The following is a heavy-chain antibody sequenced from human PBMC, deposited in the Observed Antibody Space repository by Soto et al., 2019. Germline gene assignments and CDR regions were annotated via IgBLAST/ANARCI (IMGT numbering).Heavy chain of an antibody. D-gene: IGHD2-21*02. V-gene: IGHV4-59*01. CDR2: MYNTGST. J-gene: IGHJ6*01. CDR3: ARDILGYCGTDCDPLDV. Sequence: QVQLQESGPGLVKPSETLSLTCTVSGGTISGYYWSWIRQPPGKGLEWIGYMYNTGSTFYNPSFKRRVTISVATSKDQFSLKLNSVSAADTSLYYCARDILGYCGTDCDPLDVW. CDR1: GGTISGYY.